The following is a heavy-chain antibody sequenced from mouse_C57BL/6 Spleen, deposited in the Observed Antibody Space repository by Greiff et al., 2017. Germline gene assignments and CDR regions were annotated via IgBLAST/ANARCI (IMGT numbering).Heavy chain of an antibody. V-gene: IGHV1-55*01. CDR1: GYTFTSYW. CDR3: ARDYYGSSYPAWFAY. D-gene: IGHD1-1*01. Sequence: QVQLQQSGAELVKPGASVKMSCKASGYTFTSYWITWVKQRPGQGLEWIGDIYPGSGSTNYNEKFKSKATLTVDTSSSTAYMQLSSLTSEDSAVYYCARDYYGSSYPAWFAYWGQGTLVTVSA. CDR2: IYPGSGST. J-gene: IGHJ3*01.